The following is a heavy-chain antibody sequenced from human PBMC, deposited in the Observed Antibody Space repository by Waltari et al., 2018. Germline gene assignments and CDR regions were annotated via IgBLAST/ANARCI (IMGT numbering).Heavy chain of an antibody. V-gene: IGHV3-23*01. CDR1: GFTFSTLA. J-gene: IGHJ4*02. D-gene: IGHD2-21*02. Sequence: EVQLLESGGGLIQPGGSLRLSCAASGFTFSTLAMNWVRQAPGGGLEWVSGIRTCSDTYYADSVKGRFTISRDNSKNILYLQMNSLRADDTAVYYCVKGDWGDFWGQGTLVTVSS. CDR2: IRTCSDT. CDR3: VKGDWGDF.